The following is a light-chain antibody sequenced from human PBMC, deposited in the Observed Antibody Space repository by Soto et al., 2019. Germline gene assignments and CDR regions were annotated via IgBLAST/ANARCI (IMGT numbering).Light chain of an antibody. Sequence: QSALTQPASVSGSPGQSITISCTGTTSDVGRYNYVSWYQQHPGKAPKLTIYDVSNRPSGVSNRFSGSKSGNTASLTISGLQAEDEADYYCNSYTTSSTYVFGTGTKVTV. CDR2: DVS. CDR3: NSYTTSSTYV. J-gene: IGLJ1*01. CDR1: TSDVGRYNY. V-gene: IGLV2-14*01.